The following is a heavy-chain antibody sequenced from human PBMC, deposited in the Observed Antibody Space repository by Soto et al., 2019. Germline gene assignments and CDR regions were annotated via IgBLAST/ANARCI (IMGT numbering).Heavy chain of an antibody. CDR2: INHSGST. V-gene: IGHV4-34*01. Sequence: SETLSLTCAVYGGSFSGYYWSWIRQPPGKGLEWIGEINHSGSTNYNPSLKSRVTISVDTSKNQFSLKLSSVTAADTAVYCCARGETAMASYYYYGMDVWGQGTTVTVSS. CDR1: GGSFSGYY. D-gene: IGHD5-18*01. J-gene: IGHJ6*02. CDR3: ARGETAMASYYYYGMDV.